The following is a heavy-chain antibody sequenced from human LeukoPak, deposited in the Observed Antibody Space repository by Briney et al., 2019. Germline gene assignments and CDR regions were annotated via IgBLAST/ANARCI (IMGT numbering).Heavy chain of an antibody. CDR2: IKSKSDGGTI. D-gene: IGHD2-15*01. J-gene: IGHJ4*02. CDR1: GFTFSDAW. Sequence: GGSLRLSCVGSGFTFSDAWMSWVRQAAGKGLGWVGRIKSKSDGGTIDYAAPVKGRFTISRDDSRNTLYLQMNSVKTEDTAVYYCTTRRQDGWWGQGTLVTVS. V-gene: IGHV3-15*01. CDR3: TTRRQDGW.